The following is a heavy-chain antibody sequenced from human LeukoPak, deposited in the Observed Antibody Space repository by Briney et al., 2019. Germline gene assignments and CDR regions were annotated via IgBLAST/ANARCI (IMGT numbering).Heavy chain of an antibody. V-gene: IGHV3-74*01. CDR1: GFTFSSYW. CDR3: ARVATAQDFDY. D-gene: IGHD2-21*02. CDR2: INSDGSST. Sequence: GGSLRLSCAASGFTFSSYWMHWVRQAPGKGLVWVSRINSDGSSTSYADSVKGRFTISRDNAKNTLYLQMNSLRAEDTAVYYCARVATAQDFDYWGQGTLVTVSS. J-gene: IGHJ4*02.